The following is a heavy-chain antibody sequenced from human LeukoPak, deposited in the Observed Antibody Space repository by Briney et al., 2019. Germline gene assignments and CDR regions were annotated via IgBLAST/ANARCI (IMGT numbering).Heavy chain of an antibody. J-gene: IGHJ4*02. Sequence: GGSLRLSCAASGFTFSSYGMHWVRQAPGKGLEWVSAISGSGGSTYYADSVKGRFTISRDNSKNTLYLQMNSLRAEDTAVYYCAKFSEQYCSGDGDSQPKDYWGPGTLVTVSS. CDR2: ISGSGGST. D-gene: IGHD2-21*01. CDR3: AKFSEQYCSGDGDSQPKDY. V-gene: IGHV3-23*01. CDR1: GFTFSSYG.